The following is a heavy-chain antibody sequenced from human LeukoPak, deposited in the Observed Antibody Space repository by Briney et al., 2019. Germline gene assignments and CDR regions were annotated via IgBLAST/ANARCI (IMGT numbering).Heavy chain of an antibody. V-gene: IGHV3-23*01. J-gene: IGHJ6*04. Sequence: QTGGSLRLSSAASGLTFSSYAMSWVRQAQVKGLEWVSAISGSDGSTYYADSVKGRFTISRDNSKNTLYLQMNSLRAEDTAVYYCVKDQAIYYYDSSGYYYGSMDVWGKGTTVTVSS. CDR1: GLTFSSYA. CDR3: VKDQAIYYYDSSGYYYGSMDV. D-gene: IGHD3-22*01. CDR2: ISGSDGST.